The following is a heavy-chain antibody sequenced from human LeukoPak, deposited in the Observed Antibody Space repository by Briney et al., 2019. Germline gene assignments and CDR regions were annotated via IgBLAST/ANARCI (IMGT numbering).Heavy chain of an antibody. CDR3: TRAGRYCSGGSCYSFY. Sequence: GGSLRLSWTASGFTFGDYAMSWFRQAPGEGLEWVGFIRSKAHGGTTEYAASVKGRFTISRDDSKSIAYLQMDSLKTEDTAVYYCTRAGRYCSGGSCYSFYWGQGTLVTVSS. CDR2: IRSKAHGGTT. D-gene: IGHD2-15*01. J-gene: IGHJ4*02. V-gene: IGHV3-49*03. CDR1: GFTFGDYA.